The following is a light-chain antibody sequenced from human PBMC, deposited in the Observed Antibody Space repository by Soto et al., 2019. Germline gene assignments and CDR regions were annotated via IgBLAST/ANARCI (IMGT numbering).Light chain of an antibody. CDR2: DVT. J-gene: IGLJ3*02. Sequence: QSALTQPRSVSGSPGQSVTISCTGTSRDVGGYNYVSWYQQYPGKVPKLMIYDVTKRPSGVPDRFSGSKSGNTASLTISGLQAEDEADYYCCSYAGSYTHWVFGGGTKLTVL. V-gene: IGLV2-11*01. CDR1: SRDVGGYNY. CDR3: CSYAGSYTHWV.